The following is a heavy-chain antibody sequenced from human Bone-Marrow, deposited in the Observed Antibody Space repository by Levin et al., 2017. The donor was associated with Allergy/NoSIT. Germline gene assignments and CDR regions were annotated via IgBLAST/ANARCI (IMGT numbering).Heavy chain of an antibody. Sequence: GESLKISCTASGFTFSSYSMNWVRQAPGKGLEWVSSITTSSTYISYAASVRGRFTISRDNAKNSLYLQMDSLRAEDTAVYYCARGGYRTSDNSGYYFDYWGQGTLVTVSS. V-gene: IGHV3-21*01. CDR2: ITTSSTYI. J-gene: IGHJ4*02. CDR1: GFTFSSYS. CDR3: ARGGYRTSDNSGYYFDY. D-gene: IGHD3-22*01.